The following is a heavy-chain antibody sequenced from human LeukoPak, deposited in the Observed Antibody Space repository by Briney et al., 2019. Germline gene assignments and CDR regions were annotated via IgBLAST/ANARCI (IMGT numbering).Heavy chain of an antibody. CDR1: GGTFSSYA. D-gene: IGHD3-10*01. Sequence: VASVKVSCKASGGTFSSYAISWVRQAPGQGLEWMGWISAYNGNTNYAQKLQGRVTMTTDTSTSTAYMELRSLRSDDTAVYYCARDLEEIGGAALWFGELLGTDYWGQGTLVTVSS. J-gene: IGHJ4*02. CDR3: ARDLEEIGGAALWFGELLGTDY. CDR2: ISAYNGNT. V-gene: IGHV1-18*01.